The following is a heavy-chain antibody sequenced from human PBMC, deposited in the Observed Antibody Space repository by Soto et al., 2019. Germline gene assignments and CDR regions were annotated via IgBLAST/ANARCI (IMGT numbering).Heavy chain of an antibody. Sequence: ASVKVSCKASGYTFTRYNVHWVRQAPGQGLEWMAIINPSGGTTYYVQKFEGRVTLTTDASTSTVYMELSSLRSDDTAVYYCARVRGGGSEYFFDYWGQGTLVTVSS. D-gene: IGHD2-15*01. CDR1: GYTFTRYN. V-gene: IGHV1-46*01. CDR2: INPSGGTT. CDR3: ARVRGGGSEYFFDY. J-gene: IGHJ4*02.